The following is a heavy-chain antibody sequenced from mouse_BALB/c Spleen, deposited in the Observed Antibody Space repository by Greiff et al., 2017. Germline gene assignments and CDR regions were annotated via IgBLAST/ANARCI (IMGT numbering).Heavy chain of an antibody. CDR3: ARWLLGYYAMDY. CDR2: IDPETGGT. D-gene: IGHD2-3*01. V-gene: IGHV1-15*01. Sequence: QVQLQQSGAELVRPGASVTLSCKASGYTFTDYEMHWVKQTPVHGLEWIGAIDPETGGTAYNQKFKGKATLTADKSSSTAYMELRSLTSEDSAVYYCARWLLGYYAMDYWGQGTSVTVSS. CDR1: GYTFTDYE. J-gene: IGHJ4*01.